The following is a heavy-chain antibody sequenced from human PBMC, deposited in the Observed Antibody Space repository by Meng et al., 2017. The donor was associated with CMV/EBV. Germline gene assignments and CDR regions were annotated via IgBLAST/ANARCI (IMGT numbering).Heavy chain of an antibody. CDR1: GFSLSTSGVG. CDR3: AHRLHGSGSYYPYYFDY. J-gene: IGHJ4*02. D-gene: IGHD3-10*01. Sequence: QLTLKESSPTLVKPTQTLTLTCTFSGFSLSTSGVGVGWIRQPPGKALEWLALIYWDDDKRYSPSLKSRLTITKDTSKNQVVLTMTNMDPVDTATYYCAHRLHGSGSYYPYYFDYWGQGTLVTVSS. V-gene: IGHV2-5*02. CDR2: IYWDDDK.